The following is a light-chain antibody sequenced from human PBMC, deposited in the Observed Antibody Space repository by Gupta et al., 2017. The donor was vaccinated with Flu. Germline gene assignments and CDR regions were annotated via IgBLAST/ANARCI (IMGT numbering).Light chain of an antibody. Sequence: ITCRASQGISNSLAWYQQKPGNDPKLLIYAASTVQSGVPSRFSGSGSGTXFTLTIXYLQPEDVATYYCQKEYNSPKTFGXGTKVEIK. CDR1: QGISNS. V-gene: IGKV1-27*01. CDR3: QKEYNSPKT. CDR2: AAS. J-gene: IGKJ1*01.